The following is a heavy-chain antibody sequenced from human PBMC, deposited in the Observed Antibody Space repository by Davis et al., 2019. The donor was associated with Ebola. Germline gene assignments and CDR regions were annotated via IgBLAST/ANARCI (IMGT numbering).Heavy chain of an antibody. V-gene: IGHV1-24*01. CDR2: FDPEDGET. CDR3: ATGRDSWYFDY. D-gene: IGHD5-24*01. J-gene: IGHJ4*02. Sequence: ASLKVSCKVSGYTLTDLSIHWLRQAPGKGLEWMGGFDPEDGETIYAQKFQGRVTMTEDTSTDTAYMELSSLRSEDTAVYYCATGRDSWYFDYWGQGTLVTVSS. CDR1: GYTLTDLS.